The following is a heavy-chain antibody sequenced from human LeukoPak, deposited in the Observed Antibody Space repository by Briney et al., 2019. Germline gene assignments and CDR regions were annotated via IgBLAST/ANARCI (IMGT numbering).Heavy chain of an antibody. D-gene: IGHD3-10*01. Sequence: GTSLRLSCAASGFFFSSYPLYWVRQAPGKGLEWVAGVLFDGSNKYYADSVKGRFTISRDNSKNTLYLQMNSLRAEDTAVYYCAKDIVTMVRGVFYYYMDVWGKGTTVTISS. J-gene: IGHJ6*03. CDR1: GFFFSSYP. CDR2: VLFDGSNK. V-gene: IGHV3-30*04. CDR3: AKDIVTMVRGVFYYYMDV.